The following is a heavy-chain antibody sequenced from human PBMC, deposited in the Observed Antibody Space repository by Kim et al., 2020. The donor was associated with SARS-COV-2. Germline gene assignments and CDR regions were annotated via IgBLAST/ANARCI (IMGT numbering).Heavy chain of an antibody. V-gene: IGHV3-30*04. Sequence: GGSLRLSCAASGFTFSSYAMHWVRQAPGKGLEWVAVISYDGSNKYYADSVKGRFTISRDNSKNTLYLQMNSLRAEDTAVYYCARGGQGWWLRPYYYYYYGMDVWGQGTTVTVSS. CDR3: ARGGQGWWLRPYYYYYYGMDV. D-gene: IGHD5-12*01. J-gene: IGHJ6*02. CDR1: GFTFSSYA. CDR2: ISYDGSNK.